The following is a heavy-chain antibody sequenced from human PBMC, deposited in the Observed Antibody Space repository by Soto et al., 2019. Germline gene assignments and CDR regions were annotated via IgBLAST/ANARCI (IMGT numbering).Heavy chain of an antibody. CDR1: GFTFDDYA. V-gene: IGHV3-43*02. Sequence: GGSLRLSCAASGFTFDDYAMHWVRQAPGKGLEWVSLISGDGGSTYYADSVKGRFTISRDNSKNSLYLQMNSLRTEDTALYYCVKEGRQLLSYYYYYGMDVWGQGTTVTVSS. D-gene: IGHD2-2*01. CDR3: VKEGRQLLSYYYYYGMDV. CDR2: ISGDGGST. J-gene: IGHJ6*02.